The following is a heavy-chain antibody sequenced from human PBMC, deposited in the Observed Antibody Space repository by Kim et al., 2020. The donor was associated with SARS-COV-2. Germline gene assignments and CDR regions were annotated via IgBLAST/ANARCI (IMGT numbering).Heavy chain of an antibody. D-gene: IGHD3-16*02. CDR2: ISYDGSNK. CDR1: GFTFSSYG. Sequence: GGSLRLSCAASGFTFSSYGMHWVRQAPGKGLEWVAVISYDGSNKYYADSVKGRFTISRDNSKNTLYLQMNSLRAEDTAVYYCAKDRYYDYVWGSYRSFGMDVWGQGTTVTVSS. V-gene: IGHV3-30*18. J-gene: IGHJ6*02. CDR3: AKDRYYDYVWGSYRSFGMDV.